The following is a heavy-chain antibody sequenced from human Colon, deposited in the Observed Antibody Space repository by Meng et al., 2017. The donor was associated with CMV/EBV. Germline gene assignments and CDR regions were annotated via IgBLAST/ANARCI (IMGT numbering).Heavy chain of an antibody. J-gene: IGHJ4*02. Sequence: GESLKISCAASGFTFDDYAMHWVRQAPGKGLEWVSLISWDSVTTFYGDSVSGRFTISRDNSKNALYLQMDFLGPEGTAIYYCSKDRTKYASGWFDFWGQGTLVTVSS. CDR1: GFTFDDYA. CDR3: SKDRTKYASGWFDF. CDR2: ISWDSVTT. V-gene: IGHV3-43D*03. D-gene: IGHD6-19*01.